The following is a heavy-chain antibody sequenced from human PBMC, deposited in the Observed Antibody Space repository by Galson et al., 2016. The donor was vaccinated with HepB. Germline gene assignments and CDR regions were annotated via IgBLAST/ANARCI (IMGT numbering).Heavy chain of an antibody. CDR1: GGSISSGVYY. Sequence: TLSLTCTVSGGSISSGVYYWSWIRQPAGKGLEWIGRIYTSGEINYNPTLRSRVTISVDTSKNQFSLRLSSVTAADTAVYYCARLGYCSGGRCYLDYWGQGTLVTVSS. V-gene: IGHV4-61*02. J-gene: IGHJ4*02. CDR3: ARLGYCSGGRCYLDY. D-gene: IGHD2-15*01. CDR2: IYTSGEI.